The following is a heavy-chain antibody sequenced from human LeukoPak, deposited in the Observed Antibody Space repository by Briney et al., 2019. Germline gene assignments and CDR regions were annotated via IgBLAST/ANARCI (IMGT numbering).Heavy chain of an antibody. J-gene: IGHJ4*02. CDR1: GYTFTGYY. Sequence: ASVKVSCKASGYTFTGYYIHWVRQAPGQGLERMGQINPNNGDADYAQKFQGRVAMTWDTSINTAYMELSRLRSDDTAVYYCARGPGSSGGYYVGDFWGQGTLVTVSS. V-gene: IGHV1-2*06. D-gene: IGHD1-26*01. CDR2: INPNNGDA. CDR3: ARGPGSSGGYYVGDF.